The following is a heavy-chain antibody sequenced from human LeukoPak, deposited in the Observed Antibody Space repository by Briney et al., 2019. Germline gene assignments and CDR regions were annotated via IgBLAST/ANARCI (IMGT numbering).Heavy chain of an antibody. CDR3: ARTVGATTRLNWFDP. CDR1: GFTFSSYA. D-gene: IGHD1-26*01. CDR2: ISSNGGST. V-gene: IGHV3-64*01. Sequence: PGGSLRLSCAASGFTFSSYAMHWVRQAPGKGLEYVSAISSNGGSTYYANSVKGRFTISRDNSKNTLYLQMGSLRAEDMAVYYCARTVGATTRLNWFDPWGQGTLVTVSS. J-gene: IGHJ5*02.